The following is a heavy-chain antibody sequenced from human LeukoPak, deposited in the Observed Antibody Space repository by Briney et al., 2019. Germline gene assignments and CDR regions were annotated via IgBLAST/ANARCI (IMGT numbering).Heavy chain of an antibody. CDR1: GGSISTYY. J-gene: IGHJ4*02. V-gene: IGHV4-59*01. Sequence: TTSETLSLTCTVSGGSISTYYWSWIRQPPGKGLEWIGYIYYSGSTNYNPSLKSRVTISVVTSKNQFSLKLSSVTAADTAVYYCARRDGYNSYYFDYWGQGTLVTVSS. CDR2: IYYSGST. D-gene: IGHD5-24*01. CDR3: ARRDGYNSYYFDY.